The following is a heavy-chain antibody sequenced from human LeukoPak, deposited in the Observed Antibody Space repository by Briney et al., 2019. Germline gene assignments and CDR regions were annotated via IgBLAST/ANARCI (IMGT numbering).Heavy chain of an antibody. CDR1: GGSISSGGYS. CDR2: IYHSGST. J-gene: IGHJ3*02. CDR3: ARVLYYYDSSGYRSHDAFDI. Sequence: SETLSLTCAVSGGSISSGGYSGSWIRQPPGKGLEWIGYIYHSGSTYYNPSLKSRVTISVDRSKNQFSLKLSSVTAADTAVYYCARVLYYYDSSGYRSHDAFDIWGQGTMVTVSS. D-gene: IGHD3-22*01. V-gene: IGHV4-30-2*01.